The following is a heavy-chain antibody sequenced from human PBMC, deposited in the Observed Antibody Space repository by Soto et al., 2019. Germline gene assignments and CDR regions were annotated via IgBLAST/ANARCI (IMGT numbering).Heavy chain of an antibody. D-gene: IGHD3-22*01. Sequence: SETLSLTCTVSGDSITRSNFYWGWIRQPPGKGLEWLGSIFYSGSTFYNPALKSRVTFSVDTSKNHFSLKLSSVTAAYTAVYYCARHKTTMLTVVSAFDPWGQGTRVTVSS. V-gene: IGHV4-39*02. CDR2: IFYSGST. J-gene: IGHJ5*02. CDR3: ARHKTTMLTVVSAFDP. CDR1: GDSITRSNFY.